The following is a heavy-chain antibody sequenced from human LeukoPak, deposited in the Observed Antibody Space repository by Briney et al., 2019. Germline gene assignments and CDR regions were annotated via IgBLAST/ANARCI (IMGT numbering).Heavy chain of an antibody. CDR1: GFTFSSYA. CDR3: ARSHDSSGYYPDY. V-gene: IGHV3-23*01. J-gene: IGHJ4*02. CDR2: ISGSGGST. Sequence: GGSLRLSCAASGFTFSSYAMSWVRQAPGKGLEWVSAISGSGGSTYYADSVKGRFTISRDNSKNTLYLQMNSLRAEDTAVYYCARSHDSSGYYPDYWGQGTLVTVSS. D-gene: IGHD3-22*01.